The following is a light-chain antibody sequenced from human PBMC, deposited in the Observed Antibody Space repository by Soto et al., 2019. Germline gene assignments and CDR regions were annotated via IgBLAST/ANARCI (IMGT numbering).Light chain of an antibody. Sequence: ALRMTQSPSSLSASTGDRVTITCRASQGISSYLAWYPQKPGKAPKLLIYAASTLQSWVPSRFSGSRSGTDFTLTISCLQSEDFATYYCQQYYSDPVGFGQGTKVEIK. J-gene: IGKJ1*01. CDR1: QGISSY. CDR3: QQYYSDPVG. CDR2: AAS. V-gene: IGKV1-8*01.